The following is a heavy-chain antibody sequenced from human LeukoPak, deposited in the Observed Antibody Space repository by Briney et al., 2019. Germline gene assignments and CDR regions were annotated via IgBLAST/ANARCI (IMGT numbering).Heavy chain of an antibody. Sequence: SETLSLTCTVSGGSISSGDYYWSWIRQPPGKGLEWIGYIYYSGSTYYNPSLKSRVTISVDTSKNQFSLKLSSLTAADTAVYYGPRGAVAYGMDVWGQGTRVTVSS. CDR1: GGSISSGDYY. D-gene: IGHD6-19*01. V-gene: IGHV4-30-4*01. CDR2: IYYSGST. J-gene: IGHJ6*02. CDR3: PRGAVAYGMDV.